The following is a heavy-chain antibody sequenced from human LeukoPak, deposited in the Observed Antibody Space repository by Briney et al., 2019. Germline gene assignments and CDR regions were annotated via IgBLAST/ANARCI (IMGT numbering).Heavy chain of an antibody. J-gene: IGHJ5*01. CDR3: AKEGAYPIITYDS. Sequence: GGSLRLSCAGSGFTFSSYWMNWVRQAPGKGLEWVANIKRDGNEKNYVDSVKGRFSISRDNAKNSLYLQMDSLRAEDTAVYYCAKEGAYPIITYDSWGQGALGTVSS. D-gene: IGHD3-10*01. CDR1: GFTFSSYW. CDR2: IKRDGNEK. V-gene: IGHV3-7*01.